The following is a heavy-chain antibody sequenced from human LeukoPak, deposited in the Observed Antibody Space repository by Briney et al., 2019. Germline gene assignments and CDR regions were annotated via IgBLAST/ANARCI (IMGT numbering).Heavy chain of an antibody. CDR1: GYTFTGYY. J-gene: IGHJ4*02. Sequence: ASVKVSCKASGYTFTGYYMHWVRQAPGQGLEWMGWINPNSGGTNYAQKFQGRVTMTRDTSISTAYMELSRLRSDDTAVYYCARGSSSSSPHFDYWGQGTLVTVSS. V-gene: IGHV1-2*02. D-gene: IGHD6-6*01. CDR2: INPNSGGT. CDR3: ARGSSSSSPHFDY.